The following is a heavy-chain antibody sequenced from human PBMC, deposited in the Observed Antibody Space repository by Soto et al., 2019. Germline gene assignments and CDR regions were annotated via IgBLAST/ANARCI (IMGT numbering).Heavy chain of an antibody. CDR2: ISAHNGNT. D-gene: IGHD1-1*01. CDR3: ARGRYGDY. V-gene: IGHV1-18*01. J-gene: IGHJ4*02. CDR1: GYTFTSYG. Sequence: QVHLVQSGAEVKKPGASVKVSCKASGYTFTSYGITWVRQAPGQGLEWMGWISAHNGNTDYAQKLQGRVIVTRDTTTSTAYMELRRLISDDTAVYYWARGRYGDYWGQGALVTVSS.